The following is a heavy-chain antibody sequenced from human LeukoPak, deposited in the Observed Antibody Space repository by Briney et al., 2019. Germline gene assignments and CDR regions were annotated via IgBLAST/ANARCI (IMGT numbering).Heavy chain of an antibody. CDR2: ISGSGGST. CDR1: GFTFSSYA. CDR3: ARDRRTVTTMYYFDY. D-gene: IGHD4-17*01. V-gene: IGHV3-23*01. J-gene: IGHJ4*02. Sequence: PGGSLRLSCAASGFTFSSYAMSWVRQAPGKGLEWVSAISGSGGSTYYADSVKGRFTISRDNSKNTLYLQMNSLRAEDTAVYYCARDRRTVTTMYYFDYWGQGTLVTVSS.